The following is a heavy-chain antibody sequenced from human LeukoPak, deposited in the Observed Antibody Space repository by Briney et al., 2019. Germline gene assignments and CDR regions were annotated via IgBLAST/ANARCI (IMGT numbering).Heavy chain of an antibody. Sequence: GGSLRLSCAASGFTFSVYWMHWVRHAPGKGLVWVSRINSDGTDTNYADSVKGRFTISRDNAKNSLYLQMNSLGAEDTAVYYCARPYDTRGYFPDYWGQGTLVTVSS. CDR1: GFTFSVYW. CDR3: ARPYDTRGYFPDY. V-gene: IGHV3-74*01. D-gene: IGHD3-22*01. CDR2: INSDGTDT. J-gene: IGHJ4*02.